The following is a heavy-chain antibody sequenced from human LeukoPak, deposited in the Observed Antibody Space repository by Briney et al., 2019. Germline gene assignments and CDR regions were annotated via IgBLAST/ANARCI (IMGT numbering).Heavy chain of an antibody. CDR3: ARASIAAYYYYYMDV. D-gene: IGHD6-6*01. Sequence: GGSLRLSCAASGLTFSSYWMSWVRQAPGKGLEWVANIKQDGSEKYYVDSVKGRFTISRDNAKNSLYLQMNSLRAEDTAVYYCARASIAAYYYYYMDVWGKGTTVTVSS. J-gene: IGHJ6*03. CDR1: GLTFSSYW. CDR2: IKQDGSEK. V-gene: IGHV3-7*01.